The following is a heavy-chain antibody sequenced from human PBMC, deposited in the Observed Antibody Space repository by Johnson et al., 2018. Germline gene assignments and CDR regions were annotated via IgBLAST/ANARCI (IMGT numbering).Heavy chain of an antibody. CDR2: ISPDASNK. V-gene: IGHV3-30*18. D-gene: IGHD4-23*01. J-gene: IGHJ6*02. CDR3: AKGDYGGNFYYYYALDV. Sequence: RQAPGQGLEWVAAISPDASNKYYADSVKGRFNISRDNSKNTLNLQVNSLRAEDTAVYYCAKGDYGGNFYYYYALDVWGQGTTVTVSS.